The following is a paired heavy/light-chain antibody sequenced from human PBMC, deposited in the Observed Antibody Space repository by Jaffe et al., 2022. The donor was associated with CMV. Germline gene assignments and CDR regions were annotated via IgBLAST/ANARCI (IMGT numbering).Light chain of an antibody. V-gene: IGLV3-25*03. CDR3: QSTDNSGVYVV. CDR2: KEI. Sequence: SYELRQSPSVSVSPGQTARITCSGDALPRRSAYWYQQKAGQAPVLVIYKEIERPSGIPERFSGSISGTTVTLTISGVQAEDEADYYCQSTDNSGVYVVFGGGTKLTVL. J-gene: IGLJ2*01. CDR1: ALPRRS.
Heavy chain of an antibody. J-gene: IGHJ4*02. CDR2: INLGDGIA. CDR1: GYTFTNYY. V-gene: IGHV1-46*01. CDR3: ARDGPNNFDY. Sequence: QVQLVQSGAEVKKPGASVKVSCKASGYTFTNYYMHWVRQAPGQGLEWMGIINLGDGIASYAEKFRGRVTMSGDTSTSTASMELRSLKFEDTAVYYCARDGPNNFDYWGQGTLVTVSS.